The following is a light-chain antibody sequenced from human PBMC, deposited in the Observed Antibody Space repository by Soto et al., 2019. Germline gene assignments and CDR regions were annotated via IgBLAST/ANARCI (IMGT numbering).Light chain of an antibody. CDR1: RSVSTY. V-gene: IGKV3-11*01. Sequence: EIVVTQSPVTLSLSPRDRATLSCRASRSVSTYLAWYQQKPGQAPRLLIYDTSHRATGIPARFSGSGSGTDFTLTITSLDPEDFAVYYCQQRSSWMCAFGQGTRVEVK. CDR3: QQRSSWMCA. CDR2: DTS. J-gene: IGKJ1*01.